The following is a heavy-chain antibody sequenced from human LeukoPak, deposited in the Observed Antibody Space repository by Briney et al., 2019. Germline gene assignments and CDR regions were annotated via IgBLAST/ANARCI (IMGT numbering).Heavy chain of an antibody. CDR2: ISYDGTDK. V-gene: IGHV3-30*04. CDR3: ARDLGGRYCSRTSCYHYGMDV. Sequence: GGSLRLSCAASGFTFSTYALHWVRQAPGKGMQCVAIISYDGTDKYYADSVKGRFTISRDNSNNTLYLQMNSLRAEDTAAYYCARDLGGRYCSRTSCYHYGMDVWGQGTTVTVSS. J-gene: IGHJ6*02. D-gene: IGHD2-2*01. CDR1: GFTFSTYA.